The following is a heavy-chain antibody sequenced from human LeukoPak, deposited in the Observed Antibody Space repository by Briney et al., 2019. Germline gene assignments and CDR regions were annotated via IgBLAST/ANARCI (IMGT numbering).Heavy chain of an antibody. V-gene: IGHV1-2*06. CDR3: ARGYCSGGSCYLVENWFDL. D-gene: IGHD2-15*01. Sequence: ASVKVSCKASGYTFSDYYMYWLRQAPGEGLEWMGRINPKSGDTNYAQNFQGRVTMTRDTSMNTAYMELSRLRSDDTAVYFCARGYCSGGSCYLVENWFDLWGQGTLVTVSS. CDR1: GYTFSDYY. J-gene: IGHJ5*02. CDR2: INPKSGDT.